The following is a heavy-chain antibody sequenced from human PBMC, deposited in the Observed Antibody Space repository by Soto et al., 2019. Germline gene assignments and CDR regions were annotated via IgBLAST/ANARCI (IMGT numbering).Heavy chain of an antibody. V-gene: IGHV1-3*01. D-gene: IGHD1-1*01. CDR2: TNAGNVNT. J-gene: IGHJ6*02. Sequence: QVQLVQSGAEVKKPGASVKVSCKSSGYTFTSFAINWVRQAPGKRLEWMGWTNAGNVNTKYSPKFQGRVTITRDTSASTAYMELSSLRSEDTAVYYWARGYNPLDVWGQGTMVTVSS. CDR1: GYTFTSFA. CDR3: ARGYNPLDV.